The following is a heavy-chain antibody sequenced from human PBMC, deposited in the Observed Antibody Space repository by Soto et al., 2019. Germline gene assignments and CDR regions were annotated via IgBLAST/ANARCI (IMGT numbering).Heavy chain of an antibody. J-gene: IGHJ4*02. V-gene: IGHV4-39*01. Sequence: QLQLQESGPGLVKASETLSLSCTVSGGSISSSSYYWGWIRQPPGKGLEWIGSIYFSGSTHYNVSLRSRVTISLDTSRNQFSLKLSSVTATDTAVYYCARHVRGWQLMLDNWGQGSLVTVSS. CDR2: IYFSGST. D-gene: IGHD6-13*01. CDR3: ARHVRGWQLMLDN. CDR1: GGSISSSSYY.